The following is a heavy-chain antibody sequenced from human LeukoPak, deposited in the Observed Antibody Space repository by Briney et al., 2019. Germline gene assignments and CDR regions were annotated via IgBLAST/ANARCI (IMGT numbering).Heavy chain of an antibody. CDR1: GFTFSTYA. V-gene: IGHV3-23*01. CDR3: AKTPQIRYVGY. Sequence: GGSLRLSCAASGFTFSTYAMSWVRQTPGKGLEWVSAISGSGGSTYYGDSVKGRFTISRDNSKNTLYLQLSSLRADDTAVYYCAKTPQIRYVGYWGQGTLVTVSS. D-gene: IGHD3-9*01. J-gene: IGHJ4*02. CDR2: ISGSGGST.